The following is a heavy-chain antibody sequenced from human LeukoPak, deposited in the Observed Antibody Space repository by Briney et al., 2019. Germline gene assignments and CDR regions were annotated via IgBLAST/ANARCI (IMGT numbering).Heavy chain of an antibody. V-gene: IGHV5-51*01. CDR2: IYPADSTT. CDR3: ACRKYYSTWSDP. Sequence: GEPLQICCKGFGSDFYAYWIGWVRQVPGEGLGWFGIIYPADSTTHYSPSFQGQVTISVDKSISTAYLQWSSLKASDTAMYYCACRKYYSTWSDPWGQGTLVTV. D-gene: IGHD3-10*01. J-gene: IGHJ5*02. CDR1: GSDFYAYW.